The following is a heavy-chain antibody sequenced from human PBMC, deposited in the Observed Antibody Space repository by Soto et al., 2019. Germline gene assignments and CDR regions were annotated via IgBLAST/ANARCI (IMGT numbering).Heavy chain of an antibody. J-gene: IGHJ4*02. CDR3: ARHVNTAIVSWTPLWY. CDR1: GYSFSNYW. D-gene: IGHD5-18*01. Sequence: VQLVQSGAEVKKPGESLKISCKGCGYSFSNYWIAWVRQMPGKGLEWMGIIYPGDSDTRYSPYFKGRVTISADKSISTAYLHWSSLKASDTAMYYCARHVNTAIVSWTPLWYWGQGTLVTVSS. CDR2: IYPGDSDT. V-gene: IGHV5-51*01.